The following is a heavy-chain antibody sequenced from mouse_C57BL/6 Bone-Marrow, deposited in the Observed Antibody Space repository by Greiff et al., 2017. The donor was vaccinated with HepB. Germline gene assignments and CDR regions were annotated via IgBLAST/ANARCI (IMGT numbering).Heavy chain of an antibody. D-gene: IGHD1-1*01. CDR2: INPYNGDT. CDR1: GYSFTGYF. V-gene: IGHV1-20*01. Sequence: VQLQQSGPELVKPGDSVKISCKASGYSFTGYFMNWVMQSHGKSLEWIGRINPYNGDTFYNQKFKGKATLTVDKSSSTAHMERRSLTSEDSAVYYCASPYYYGSYYFDYWGQGTTLTVSS. J-gene: IGHJ2*01. CDR3: ASPYYYGSYYFDY.